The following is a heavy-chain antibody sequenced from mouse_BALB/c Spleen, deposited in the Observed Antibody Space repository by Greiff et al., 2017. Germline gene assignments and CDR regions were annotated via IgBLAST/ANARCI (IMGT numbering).Heavy chain of an antibody. CDR1: GFNIKDTY. J-gene: IGHJ2*01. CDR2: IDPENGDT. D-gene: IGHD2-14*01. V-gene: IGHV14-4*02. CDR3: NDRYDEGFDY. Sequence: VQLQQSGAELVKPGASVKLSCTASGFNIKDTYMHWVKQRPEQGLEWIGWIDPENGDTEYAPKFQGKATMTADTSSNTAYLQLSSLTSEDTAVYYCNDRYDEGFDYWGQGTTLTVSS.